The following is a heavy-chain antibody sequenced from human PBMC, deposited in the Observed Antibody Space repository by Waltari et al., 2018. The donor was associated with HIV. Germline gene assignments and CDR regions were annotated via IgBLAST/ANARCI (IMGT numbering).Heavy chain of an antibody. V-gene: IGHV3-7*01. D-gene: IGHD2-8*01. J-gene: IGHJ5*02. CDR2: IKKDGSEK. CDR3: AVRSPARRLNWFDP. Sequence: EVQLVESGGGLVQPGGSLRLSCAASGFTFSSYWMSWVRQAPGKGREGVANIKKDGSEKNNVDSMKGRFTISRDNAKNSLYLQINSLRAEDTAVYYCAVRSPARRLNWFDPWGQGTLVIVSS. CDR1: GFTFSSYW.